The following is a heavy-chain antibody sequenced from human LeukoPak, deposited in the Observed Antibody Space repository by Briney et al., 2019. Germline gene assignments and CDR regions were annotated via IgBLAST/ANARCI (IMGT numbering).Heavy chain of an antibody. D-gene: IGHD2-2*01. CDR2: IKKDGSEK. Sequence: GVSLRLSCAASGFTFSSYWMSWVRQAPGKGLEWVANIKKDGSEKDYVDSVKGRFTISRDNAKNSLYLQMNSLRAEDTAVYYCARDHLGYCSSTSCYEVYWGQGTLVTVSS. V-gene: IGHV3-7*01. J-gene: IGHJ4*02. CDR1: GFTFSSYW. CDR3: ARDHLGYCSSTSCYEVY.